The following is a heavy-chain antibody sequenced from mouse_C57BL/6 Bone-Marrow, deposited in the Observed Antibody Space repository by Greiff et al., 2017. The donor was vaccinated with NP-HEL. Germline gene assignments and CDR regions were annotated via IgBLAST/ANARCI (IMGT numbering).Heavy chain of an antibody. V-gene: IGHV5-9*01. J-gene: IGHJ2*01. CDR3: ARHGTTVVYFDY. Sequence: EVQLVESGGGLVKPGGSLKLSCAASGFTFSSYTMSWVRQTPEKRLEWVATISGGGGNTYYPDSVKGRFTISRDNAKNTLYLQMSSLRSEDTALYYCARHGTTVVYFDYWGQGTTLTVSS. CDR1: GFTFSSYT. D-gene: IGHD1-1*01. CDR2: ISGGGGNT.